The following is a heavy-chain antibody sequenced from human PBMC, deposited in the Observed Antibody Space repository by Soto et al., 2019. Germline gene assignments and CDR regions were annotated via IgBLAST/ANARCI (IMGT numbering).Heavy chain of an antibody. CDR3: AKWSGITIFGVIHKAFAY. D-gene: IGHD3-3*01. CDR2: ISGSGGST. J-gene: IGHJ4*02. CDR1: VVAFSSYA. Sequence: GSLRLSCSASVVAFSSYAMSWVRQAPGKGLEWVSAISGSGGSTYYADSVKGRFTISRDNSKNTLYLQMNSLRAEDTAVYYCAKWSGITIFGVIHKAFAYWGKGTLVTDSP. V-gene: IGHV3-23*01.